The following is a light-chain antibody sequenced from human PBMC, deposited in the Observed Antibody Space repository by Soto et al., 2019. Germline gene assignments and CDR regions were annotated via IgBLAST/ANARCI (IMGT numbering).Light chain of an antibody. V-gene: IGLV2-14*01. CDR2: EVT. CDR3: SSYTSSSSLV. J-gene: IGLJ3*02. CDR1: SSDVGAYNF. Sequence: QSALTQPASVSGSPGQSITISCTGTSSDVGAYNFVSWYQQHPAKAPKLMIYEVTNRPSGVSNRFSGSKSGNTASLTISGLQAEDEADYYCSSYTSSSSLVFGGGTKHTVL.